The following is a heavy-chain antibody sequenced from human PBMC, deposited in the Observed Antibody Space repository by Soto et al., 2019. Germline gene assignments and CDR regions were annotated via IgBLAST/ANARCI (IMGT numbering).Heavy chain of an antibody. D-gene: IGHD2-15*01. J-gene: IGHJ6*02. CDR3: ARVVAASYGMDV. Sequence: QVQLVQSGAEVKKPGASVKVSCKASGYTFTSYDINWVRQATGQGLEWTGWMNPNSGNTGYAQKFQGRVTMTRNTSISTAYMELSSLRSEDTAVYYCARVVAASYGMDVWGQGTTVTVSS. CDR2: MNPNSGNT. CDR1: GYTFTSYD. V-gene: IGHV1-8*01.